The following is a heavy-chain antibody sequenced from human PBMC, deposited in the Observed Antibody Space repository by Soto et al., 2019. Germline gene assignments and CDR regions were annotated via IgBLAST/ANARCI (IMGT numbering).Heavy chain of an antibody. J-gene: IGHJ5*02. Sequence: SETLSLTCSVSGGTISGYYWTWIRQPAGKGLEWIGRIYSSGNTKYNPSLQSRVTMSLDTSNNQFSLRLTSVTAADTAVYYCARGQRFSDWFDPWGQGTLVTVYS. CDR2: IYSSGNT. CDR3: ARGQRFSDWFDP. V-gene: IGHV4-4*07. D-gene: IGHD3-3*01. CDR1: GGTISGYY.